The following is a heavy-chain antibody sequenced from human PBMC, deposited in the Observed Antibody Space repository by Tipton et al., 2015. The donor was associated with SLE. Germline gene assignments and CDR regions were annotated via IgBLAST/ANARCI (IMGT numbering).Heavy chain of an antibody. Sequence: QSGPEVKKPGASVKVSCKASGYTFTSYYMHWVRRAPGQGLEWMGIINPSGGSTSYAQKFQGRVTMTRDTSTSTVYMELSSLRSEDPAVYYCARGDRTHDAFDIWGQGTMVTVSS. CDR2: INPSGGST. J-gene: IGHJ3*02. CDR1: GYTFTSYY. CDR3: ARGDRTHDAFDI. V-gene: IGHV1-46*01.